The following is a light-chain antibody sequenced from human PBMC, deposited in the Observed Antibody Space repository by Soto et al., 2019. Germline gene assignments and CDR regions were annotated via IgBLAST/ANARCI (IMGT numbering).Light chain of an antibody. Sequence: EIVMTQSPATLSVSPGERATLSCRASQSVSSNSAWYQQKPGQAPRLLIYDASTRAAGIPARFSGGGSRTEFTLTINSLQSEDFAVYFCQQYNDWPPWTFGQGTNVEI. CDR2: DAS. V-gene: IGKV3-15*01. CDR3: QQYNDWPPWT. J-gene: IGKJ1*01. CDR1: QSVSSN.